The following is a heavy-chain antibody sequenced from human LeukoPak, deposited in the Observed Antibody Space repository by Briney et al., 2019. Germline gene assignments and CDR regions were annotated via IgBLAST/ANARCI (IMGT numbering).Heavy chain of an antibody. V-gene: IGHV3-74*01. J-gene: IGHJ4*02. Sequence: GGSLTLSCAASEFYWMHWVRQAPGKALVWVSRINPDGSVTSYADPVKGRFTISRDNAMNTLYLQMNSLRAEDTAVYYCASVPRGSDSFDYWGQGTLVTVSS. CDR2: INPDGSVT. CDR1: EFYW. D-gene: IGHD1-26*01. CDR3: ASVPRGSDSFDY.